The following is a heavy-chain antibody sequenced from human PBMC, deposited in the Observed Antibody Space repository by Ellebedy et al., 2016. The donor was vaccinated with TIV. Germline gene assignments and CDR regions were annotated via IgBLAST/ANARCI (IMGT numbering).Heavy chain of an antibody. CDR2: SIAYNGNT. J-gene: IGHJ6*02. D-gene: IGHD6-19*01. V-gene: IGHV1-18*04. CDR3: AREDIAVAGDGPNYYYYGMDV. Sequence: ASVKVSCXASGYTFTSYGSSWVRQAPGQGLEWMGWSIAYNGNTNYAQKLQGRVTMTTDTSTSTAYMELRSLRSDDTAVYYCAREDIAVAGDGPNYYYYGMDVWGQGTTVTVSS. CDR1: GYTFTSYG.